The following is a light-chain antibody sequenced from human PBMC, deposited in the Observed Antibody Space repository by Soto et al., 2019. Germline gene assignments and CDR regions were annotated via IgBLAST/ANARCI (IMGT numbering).Light chain of an antibody. CDR3: AAWDDSLNGPKWV. CDR2: SNN. Sequence: QSVLTQPPSASGTPGQRVTISCSGSSSNIGSNTVNWYQQLPGTAPKLLIYSNNQRPSGVPDRFSGSKSGTSASLAISGPQSEDEADYYCAAWDDSLNGPKWVFGGGTKLTVL. J-gene: IGLJ3*02. CDR1: SSNIGSNT. V-gene: IGLV1-44*01.